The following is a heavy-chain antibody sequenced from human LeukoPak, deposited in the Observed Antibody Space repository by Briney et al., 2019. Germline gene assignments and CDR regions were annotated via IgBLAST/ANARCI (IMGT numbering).Heavy chain of an antibody. D-gene: IGHD5-12*01. CDR1: QFTFSNYD. CDR3: AKRGSGLYFDY. Sequence: GGSLRLSCAASQFTFSNYDMSWVRQAPGRGLEWVSVINSGGSSTSYADSVKGRFTISRDNSKNTVYLQMNSLRAEDTAVYYCAKRGSGLYFDYWGQGTLVTVSS. CDR2: INSGGSST. V-gene: IGHV3-23*03. J-gene: IGHJ4*02.